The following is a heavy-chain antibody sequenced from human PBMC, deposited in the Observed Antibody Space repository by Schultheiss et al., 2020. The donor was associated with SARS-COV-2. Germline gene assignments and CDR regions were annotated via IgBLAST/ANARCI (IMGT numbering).Heavy chain of an antibody. V-gene: IGHV3-48*01. CDR1: GFTFSSYW. J-gene: IGHJ3*02. CDR3: ANRAGLGAFDI. Sequence: GGSLRLSCAASGFTFSSYWMHWVRQAPGKGLEWVSSISSSGSTIYYADSVKGRFTISRDNSKNTLYLQMNSLRAEDTAVYYCANRAGLGAFDIWGQGTMVTVSS. D-gene: IGHD3/OR15-3a*01. CDR2: ISSSGSTI.